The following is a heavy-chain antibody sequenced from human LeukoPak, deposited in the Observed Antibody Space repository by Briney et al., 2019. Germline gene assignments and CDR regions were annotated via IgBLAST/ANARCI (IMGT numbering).Heavy chain of an antibody. D-gene: IGHD1-26*01. Sequence: ASVKVSCKASGYTFTSYGISWVRQAPGQGLEWMGWISAYNGNTNYAQKLQGRVTMTTDTSTSTACMELRSLRSDDTAVYYCAIPGNMRYSGSYAYFDYWGQGTLVTVSS. CDR3: AIPGNMRYSGSYAYFDY. CDR1: GYTFTSYG. J-gene: IGHJ4*02. CDR2: ISAYNGNT. V-gene: IGHV1-18*01.